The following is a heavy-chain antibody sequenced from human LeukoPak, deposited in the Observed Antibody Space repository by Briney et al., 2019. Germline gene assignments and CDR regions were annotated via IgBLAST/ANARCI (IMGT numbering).Heavy chain of an antibody. CDR1: GFTFSSYS. D-gene: IGHD2-8*01. J-gene: IGHJ3*02. V-gene: IGHV3-21*01. CDR3: ASEWSTDAFDI. CDR2: ISSSSSYI. Sequence: GGSLRLSCAASGFTFSSYSMNWVRQAPGKELEWVSSISSSSSYIYYADSVKGRFTISRDNAKNSLYLQMNSLRAEDTAVYYCASEWSTDAFDIWGQGTMVTVSS.